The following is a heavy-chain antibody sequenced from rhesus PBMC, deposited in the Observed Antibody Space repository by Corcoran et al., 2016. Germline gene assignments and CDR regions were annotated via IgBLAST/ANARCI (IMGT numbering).Heavy chain of an antibody. Sequence: QLQLQESGPGLVKPSETLSLTCAVSGGSISSIYWSWIRQPPGKGMEWIGLISGSGGSTDYNPFLKKRGTISTGTSKNQFSLRLGSVTAADTAVYYCARGSPITIFGLVISEYFDYWGQGVLVTVSS. CDR1: GGSISSIY. D-gene: IGHD3-3*01. J-gene: IGHJ4*01. V-gene: IGHV4-173*01. CDR3: ARGSPITIFGLVISEYFDY. CDR2: ISGSGGST.